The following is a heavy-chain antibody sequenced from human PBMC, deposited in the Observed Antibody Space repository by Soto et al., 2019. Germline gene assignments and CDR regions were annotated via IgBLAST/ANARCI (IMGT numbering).Heavy chain of an antibody. Sequence: SETLSLTCTVSGGSISSSSYYRGWIRQPPGKGLEWIGSIYYSGSTYYNPSLKSRVTISVDTSKNQFSLKLSSVTAADTAVYYCASGRKSYYYYGMDVCCQGTTVTVSS. CDR1: GGSISSSSYY. J-gene: IGHJ6*02. CDR3: ASGRKSYYYYGMDV. CDR2: IYYSGST. V-gene: IGHV4-39*01.